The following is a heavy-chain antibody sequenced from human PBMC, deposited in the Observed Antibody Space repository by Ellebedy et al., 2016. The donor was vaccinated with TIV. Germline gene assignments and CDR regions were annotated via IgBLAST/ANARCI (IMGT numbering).Heavy chain of an antibody. CDR3: ARDTVEVPSGDAFDL. CDR2: IKFDEIEA. J-gene: IGHJ3*01. Sequence: GESLKISCAASGFTFSRYWMSWLRQAPGKGLEYVAHIKFDEIEAYHAASVKGRFVISRDNARKSLYLQMNNLRVGDTAVYYCARDTVEVPSGDAFDLWGQGTTVTVSS. V-gene: IGHV3-7*04. D-gene: IGHD2-2*01. CDR1: GFTFSRYW.